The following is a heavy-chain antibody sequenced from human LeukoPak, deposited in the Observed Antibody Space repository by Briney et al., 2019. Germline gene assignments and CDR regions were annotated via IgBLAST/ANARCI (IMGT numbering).Heavy chain of an antibody. CDR3: ARGAAGTTPDYYYFGLDV. CDR2: IYPGVADT. Sequence: GESLKTPWKGSGYRFTDFWIGWVRQMPGKGRGWRGIIYPGVADTRNSPPCQGKGTISADKSINTAHLQWSSLKASDTAMYYCARGAAGTTPDYYYFGLDVWGQGTTVRVSS. D-gene: IGHD1-7*01. J-gene: IGHJ6*02. V-gene: IGHV5-51*01. CDR1: GYRFTDFW.